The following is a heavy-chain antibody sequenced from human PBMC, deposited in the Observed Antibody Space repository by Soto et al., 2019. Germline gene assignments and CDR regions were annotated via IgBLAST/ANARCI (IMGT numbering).Heavy chain of an antibody. CDR1: GYSFTSYW. V-gene: IGHV5-51*01. J-gene: IGHJ6*02. CDR3: ARCPRKCYGYHYYVMDV. CDR2: IYPGDSDT. Sequence: SCEGSGYSFTSYWIAWVRQMPGKGLEWMGIIYPGDSDTRYSPSFQGQVTISADKSISTAYLQWSSLKASDTAMYYCARCPRKCYGYHYYVMDVWGQGTTVTVSS. D-gene: IGHD4-17*01.